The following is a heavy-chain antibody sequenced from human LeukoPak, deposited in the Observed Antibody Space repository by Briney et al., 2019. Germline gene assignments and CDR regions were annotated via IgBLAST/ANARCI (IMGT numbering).Heavy chain of an antibody. Sequence: SSQTLSLTCTVSGDSIGSGGYYWSWIRQHPGKGLEWIGYIYYSGSTYYNPSLKSRLTISVDTSKNQFSLKLSSVTAADTAVYYCARAFSLAVVGPFDPWGQGTLVTVSS. V-gene: IGHV4-31*03. D-gene: IGHD6-19*01. CDR2: IYYSGST. CDR1: GDSIGSGGYY. CDR3: ARAFSLAVVGPFDP. J-gene: IGHJ5*02.